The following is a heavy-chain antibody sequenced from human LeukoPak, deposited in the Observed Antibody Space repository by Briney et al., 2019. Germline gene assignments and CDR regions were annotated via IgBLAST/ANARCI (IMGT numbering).Heavy chain of an antibody. J-gene: IGHJ4*02. Sequence: SETLSLTCTVSGGSVSSGSYYWSWIRQPPGKGLEWIGYIYYSGSTNYNPSLKSRVTISVDTSKNQFSLKLSSVTAADTAVYYCARSPPPVATAYGVVDYWGQGILVTVSS. CDR3: ARSPPPVATAYGVVDY. CDR2: IYYSGST. V-gene: IGHV4-61*01. CDR1: GGSVSSGSYY. D-gene: IGHD3-3*01.